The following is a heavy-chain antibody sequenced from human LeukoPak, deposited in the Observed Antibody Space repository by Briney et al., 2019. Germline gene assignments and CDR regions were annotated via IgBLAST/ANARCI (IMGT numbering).Heavy chain of an antibody. CDR3: ARDGAPWNYYYYMDV. D-gene: IGHD3-16*01. V-gene: IGHV3-20*04. CDR1: GFTFDDYG. Sequence: GGSLRLSCAASGFTFDDYGMSWVRQAPGKGLEWVSGINWNGGSTGYADSVKGRFTISRDNAKNSLYLQMNSLRAEDTALYYCARDGAPWNYYYYMDVWGKGTTVTVSS. J-gene: IGHJ6*03. CDR2: INWNGGST.